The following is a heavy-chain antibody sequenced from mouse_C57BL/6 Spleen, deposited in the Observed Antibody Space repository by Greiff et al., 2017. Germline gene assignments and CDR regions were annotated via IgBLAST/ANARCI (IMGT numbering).Heavy chain of an antibody. V-gene: IGHV5-16*01. CDR2: INYDGSST. Sequence: EVQLQESEGGLVQPGSSMKLSCTASGFTFSDYYMAWVRQVPEKGLEWVANINYDGSSTYYLDSLKSRFIISRDNAKNILYLQMSSLKSEDTATYYCARVQLRSILFDYWGQGTTLTVSS. CDR1: GFTFSDYY. J-gene: IGHJ2*01. CDR3: ARVQLRSILFDY. D-gene: IGHD3-2*02.